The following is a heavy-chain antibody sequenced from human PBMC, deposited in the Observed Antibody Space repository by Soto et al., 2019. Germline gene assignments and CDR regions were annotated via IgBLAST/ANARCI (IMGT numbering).Heavy chain of an antibody. J-gene: IGHJ6*02. CDR3: ARLLTIIRGVTTYGMDV. Sequence: GESLKISCKGSGYSFSNYWIAWVRQMPGKGLEWMGIIYPGDSDTTYSPSFQGQVTISADKSISTAYLQWSSLKASDTAMYYCARLLTIIRGVTTYGMDVWGQGTTVTVSS. CDR2: IYPGDSDT. CDR1: GYSFSNYW. D-gene: IGHD3-10*01. V-gene: IGHV5-51*01.